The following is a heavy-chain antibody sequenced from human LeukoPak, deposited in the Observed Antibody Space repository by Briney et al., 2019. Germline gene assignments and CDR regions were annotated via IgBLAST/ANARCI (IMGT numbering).Heavy chain of an antibody. CDR3: TTDGLNDFWSGYFQYYFDY. CDR1: GFTFSGSA. Sequence: GGSLRLSCAASGFTFSGSAMHWVRQASGKGLEWVGRIRSKANSYATAYAASVKGRFTISRDDSKNTLYLQMNSLKTEDTAVYYCTTDGLNDFWSGYFQYYFDYWGQGTLVTVSS. D-gene: IGHD3-3*01. J-gene: IGHJ4*02. CDR2: IRSKANSYAT. V-gene: IGHV3-73*01.